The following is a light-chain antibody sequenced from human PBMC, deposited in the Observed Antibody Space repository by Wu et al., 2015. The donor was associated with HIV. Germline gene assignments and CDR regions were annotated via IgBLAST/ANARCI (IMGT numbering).Light chain of an antibody. Sequence: DIQMTQSPSTLSASVGDRVTITCRASQSISSWLAWYQQKPGKAPKLLIYKASSLESGVPSRFSGSGSGTDYTLIISSLQPEDFATYYCQQYYSSWTFGQGTKVEIK. CDR2: KAS. J-gene: IGKJ1*01. CDR1: QSISSW. V-gene: IGKV1-5*03. CDR3: QQYYSSWT.